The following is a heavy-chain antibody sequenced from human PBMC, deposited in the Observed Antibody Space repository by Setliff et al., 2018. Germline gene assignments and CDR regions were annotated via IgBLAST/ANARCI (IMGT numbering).Heavy chain of an antibody. V-gene: IGHV1-2*02. D-gene: IGHD3-3*01. CDR3: ARGRTRTSTIFGIVSLSS. J-gene: IGHJ6*04. CDR1: GFTFTDHY. Sequence: ASVKVSCKASGFTFTDHYMHWVRQAPGQGPEWMGWINLHSGGTNYAQKFQDRVTVTRDTSISTAYMELSSLTSEDTAVYYCARGRTRTSTIFGIVSLSSWGDGTTVTVSS. CDR2: INLHSGGT.